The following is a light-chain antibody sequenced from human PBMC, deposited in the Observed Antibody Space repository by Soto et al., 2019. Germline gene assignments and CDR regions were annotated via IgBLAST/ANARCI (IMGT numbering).Light chain of an antibody. CDR3: QQDGYWPLT. Sequence: EIVLTQSPATLSVSPGERATLSCRASQSVGNNFAWYQQKPGQAPRLLIFATSTRATGVPARFSGSGSGTEFTLTISSLQSEDFAVYYCQQDGYWPLTFGGGAKVEIE. V-gene: IGKV3-15*01. CDR1: QSVGNN. CDR2: ATS. J-gene: IGKJ4*01.